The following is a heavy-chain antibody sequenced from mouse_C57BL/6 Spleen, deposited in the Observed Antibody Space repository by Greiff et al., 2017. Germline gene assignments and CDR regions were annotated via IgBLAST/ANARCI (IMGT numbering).Heavy chain of an antibody. J-gene: IGHJ1*03. CDR2: IHPNSGST. Sequence: QVQLQQPGAELVKPGASVKLSCKASGYTFTSYWMHWVKQRPGQGLEWIGMIHPNSGSTNYNEKFKSKATLTVDKSSSTAYMQLSSLTSEDSAVYYWARPDYYGSRDWYFDVWGTGTTVTVAS. CDR3: ARPDYYGSRDWYFDV. CDR1: GYTFTSYW. D-gene: IGHD1-1*01. V-gene: IGHV1-64*01.